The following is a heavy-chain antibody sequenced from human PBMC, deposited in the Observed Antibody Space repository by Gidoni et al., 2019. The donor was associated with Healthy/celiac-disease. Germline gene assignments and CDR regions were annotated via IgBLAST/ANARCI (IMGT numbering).Heavy chain of an antibody. D-gene: IGHD5-18*01. CDR3: AREVFTAMVTPRREYGMDV. Sequence: QLVQSGAEVKKPGASVKVSCKASGYTFTSYGISWVRQAPGQGLEWMGWISAYNGNTNYAQKLQGRVTMTTDTSTSTAYMELRSLRSDDTAVYYCAREVFTAMVTPRREYGMDVWGQGTTVTVSS. CDR2: ISAYNGNT. V-gene: IGHV1-18*01. J-gene: IGHJ6*02. CDR1: GYTFTSYG.